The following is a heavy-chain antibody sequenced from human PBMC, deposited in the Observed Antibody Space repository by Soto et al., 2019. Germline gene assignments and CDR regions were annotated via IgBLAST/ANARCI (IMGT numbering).Heavy chain of an antibody. V-gene: IGHV3-21*06. J-gene: IGHJ5*02. CDR3: ARGVDYADRNWFDP. CDR2: SSSSGYI. D-gene: IGHD4-17*01. CDR1: GFNFNSYT. Sequence: GGSLRLSCAASGFNFNSYTINWISQAPGKRLEWLSSSSSSGYIFSIDSVRGRFTISRDNAKSLLYLQMNSLRAEDTAVYYCARGVDYADRNWFDPWGHGALGTIS.